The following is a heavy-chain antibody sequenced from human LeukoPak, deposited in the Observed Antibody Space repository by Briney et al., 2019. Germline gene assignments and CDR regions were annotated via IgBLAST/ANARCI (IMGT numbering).Heavy chain of an antibody. Sequence: GGSLRLSCAASGFTFSSHAMRWVRQPPGNGLEWVLAISGSGGSTYYADSVKGRFTFSRDNSKNTLYLQMNSLRAEDTAVYYGAKSYSSSWYYIDYWGQGTLVTVSS. D-gene: IGHD6-13*01. CDR2: ISGSGGST. V-gene: IGHV3-23*01. CDR3: AKSYSSSWYYIDY. J-gene: IGHJ4*02. CDR1: GFTFSSHA.